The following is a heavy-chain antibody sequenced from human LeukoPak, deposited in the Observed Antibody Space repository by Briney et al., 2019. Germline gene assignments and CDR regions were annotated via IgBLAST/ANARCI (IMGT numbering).Heavy chain of an antibody. J-gene: IGHJ4*02. Sequence: GGSLRLSCAASGFTFSSYSMNWVRQAPGKGLEWVSSISSSSSYIYYADSVKGRFTISRDNAKNSLYLQMNSLRAEDTAVYYCARRDGYKANFDYWGQGTLVTVSS. V-gene: IGHV3-21*01. CDR1: GFTFSSYS. CDR3: ARRDGYKANFDY. CDR2: ISSSSSYI. D-gene: IGHD5-24*01.